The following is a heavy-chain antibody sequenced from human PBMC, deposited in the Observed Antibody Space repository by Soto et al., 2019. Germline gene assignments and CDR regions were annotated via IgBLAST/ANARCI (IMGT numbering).Heavy chain of an antibody. CDR2: ISHDGSDK. CDR1: GFTLSNHW. Sequence: PGGSLRLSCAASGFTLSNHWMSWVRQAPWKGLEWVAIISHDGSDKSYADSVKGRFTISRDNSKNTLYLQMNSLRAEDTAVYYCAKDVFYSNHRHYYYYYMDVWGKGTTVTVSS. J-gene: IGHJ6*03. CDR3: AKDVFYSNHRHYYYYYMDV. D-gene: IGHD4-4*01. V-gene: IGHV3-30*18.